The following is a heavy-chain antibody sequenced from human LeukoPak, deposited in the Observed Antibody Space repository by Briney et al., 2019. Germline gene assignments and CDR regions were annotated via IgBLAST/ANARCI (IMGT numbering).Heavy chain of an antibody. Sequence: EGSLRLSCAASGFTFSSYAMSWVRQAPGKGLEWVSAISGSGGSTYYADSVKGRFTISRDNSKNTLYLQMNSLRAEDTAVSYCAKDNSMIVVVKVYFDYWGQGTLVTVSS. J-gene: IGHJ4*02. V-gene: IGHV3-23*01. CDR2: ISGSGGST. CDR3: AKDNSMIVVVKVYFDY. CDR1: GFTFSSYA. D-gene: IGHD3-22*01.